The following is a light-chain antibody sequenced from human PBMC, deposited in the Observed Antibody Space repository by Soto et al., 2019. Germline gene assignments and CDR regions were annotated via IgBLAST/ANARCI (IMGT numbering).Light chain of an antibody. CDR2: KAS. V-gene: IGKV1-5*03. J-gene: IGKJ1*01. CDR1: QSISSW. CDR3: QHYNSYSET. Sequence: DIPMTQSPSTLSASVGDRVTITCRASQSISSWLAWYQQKPGKAPKVLIYKASSLPSGVSVRFSGSGSGTEFTLTISSLQPDDFATYYCQHYNSYSETFGQGTKVEIK.